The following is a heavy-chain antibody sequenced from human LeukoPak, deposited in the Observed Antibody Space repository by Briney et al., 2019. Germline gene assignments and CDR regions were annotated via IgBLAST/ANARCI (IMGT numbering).Heavy chain of an antibody. CDR2: ISGSSGII. V-gene: IGHV3-48*04. D-gene: IGHD6-13*01. J-gene: IGHJ4*02. CDR1: GFTFNTYT. Sequence: HPGGSLRLSCAASGFTFNTYTMNWVRQAPGKGLEWVSYISGSSGIIDYADSVKGRFTISRDNAKNSLYLQMNSLRAEDTAVYYCARSRAAGTPFDYWGQGTLVTVSS. CDR3: ARSRAAGTPFDY.